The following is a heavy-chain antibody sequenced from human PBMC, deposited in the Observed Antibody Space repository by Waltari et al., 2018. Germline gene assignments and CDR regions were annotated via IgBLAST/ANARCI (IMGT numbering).Heavy chain of an antibody. CDR2: IKPDGSDK. V-gene: IGHV3-7*02. Sequence: EVQLVESGGGLVQPGGSLRLPCAASGFTFCDYGMNWVRRAPGGVLEWVGSIKPDGSDKYYVEYVKGRFSISRDNAKNSLYLQMNSLRAEDTAVYYCGRSYGWAFDMSGQGTMVIVSS. J-gene: IGHJ3*02. CDR3: GRSYGWAFDM. D-gene: IGHD3-10*01. CDR1: GFTFCDYG.